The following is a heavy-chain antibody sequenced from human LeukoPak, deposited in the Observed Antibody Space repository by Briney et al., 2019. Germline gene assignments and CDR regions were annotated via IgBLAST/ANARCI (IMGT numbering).Heavy chain of an antibody. J-gene: IGHJ4*02. CDR1: GFTFSSYW. CDR3: AKDEPITIFGVVIIFDY. V-gene: IGHV3-23*01. CDR2: ISGSGGST. Sequence: GGSLRLSCVASGFTFSSYWMHWVRQVPGKGLEWVSAISGSGGSTYYADSVKGRFTISRDNSKNTLYLQMNSLRAEDTAVYYCAKDEPITIFGVVIIFDYWGQGTLVTVSS. D-gene: IGHD3-3*01.